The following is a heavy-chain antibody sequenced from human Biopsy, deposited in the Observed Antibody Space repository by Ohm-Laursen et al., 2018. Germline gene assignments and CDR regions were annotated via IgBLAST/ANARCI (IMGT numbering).Heavy chain of an antibody. CDR3: AKIAFDSSGANTMRDY. V-gene: IGHV3-30*18. Sequence: SLRLSCAASGFIFSSYAMHWVRQAPGKGLQWVAFISYDGSKKDYGDSVKGRFTISRDNSKNTLYLQMNNLRVEDKAVYYCAKIAFDSSGANTMRDYWGQGTLVTVFS. J-gene: IGHJ4*02. CDR1: GFIFSSYA. CDR2: ISYDGSKK. D-gene: IGHD3-22*01.